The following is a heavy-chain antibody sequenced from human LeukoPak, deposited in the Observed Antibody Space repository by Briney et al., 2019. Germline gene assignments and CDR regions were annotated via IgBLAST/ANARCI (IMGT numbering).Heavy chain of an antibody. CDR1: GYTFTDYY. J-gene: IGHJ4*02. Sequence: ASVKVSCKASGYTFTDYYIHWVRQAPGQGLEWMGWISAYNGNTNYAQKLQGRVTMTTDTSTSTAYMELRSLRSDDTAVYYCARELPINGVCPDYWGQGTLVTVSS. D-gene: IGHD2-8*01. CDR2: ISAYNGNT. CDR3: ARELPINGVCPDY. V-gene: IGHV1-18*04.